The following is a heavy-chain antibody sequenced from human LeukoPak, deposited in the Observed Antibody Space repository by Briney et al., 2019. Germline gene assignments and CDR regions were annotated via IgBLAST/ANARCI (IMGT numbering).Heavy chain of an antibody. J-gene: IGHJ5*02. Sequence: GSLRLSCAASGFTFSSYWMSWVRQAPGKGLEWVANIKEDGSEKYYVDSVKGRFTISRDNAKKSLYLQMNNLRAEDTAVYYCARDPYGDNWFDPWGQGTLVTVSS. V-gene: IGHV3-7*01. D-gene: IGHD4-17*01. CDR2: IKEDGSEK. CDR3: ARDPYGDNWFDP. CDR1: GFTFSSYW.